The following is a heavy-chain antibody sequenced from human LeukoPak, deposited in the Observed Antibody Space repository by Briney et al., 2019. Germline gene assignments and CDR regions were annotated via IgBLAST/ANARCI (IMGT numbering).Heavy chain of an antibody. CDR1: GFTFSTYS. D-gene: IGHD3-10*02. Sequence: GGSLRLSCAASGFTFSTYSMNWVRQAPGKGLEWISYISSSSSTIYYADSVKGRFTISRDNAKNSLYLQMNSLRAEDTAVYYCAELGITMIGGVWGKGTTVTISS. J-gene: IGHJ6*04. CDR3: AELGITMIGGV. V-gene: IGHV3-48*04. CDR2: ISSSSSTI.